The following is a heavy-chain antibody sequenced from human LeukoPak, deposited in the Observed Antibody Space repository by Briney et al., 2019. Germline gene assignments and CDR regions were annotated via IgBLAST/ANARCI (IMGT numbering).Heavy chain of an antibody. Sequence: SETLSLTCTVSGGSISSYYWRWIRQPPGKGLEWIGYIYYSGSTNYNPSLKSRVTTSVDTSKDQFSLKLSTVTAADTAVYYCARGSSGWYADSWFDPWGQGTLVTVSS. D-gene: IGHD6-19*01. V-gene: IGHV4-59*01. CDR1: GGSISSYY. J-gene: IGHJ5*02. CDR3: ARGSSGWYADSWFDP. CDR2: IYYSGST.